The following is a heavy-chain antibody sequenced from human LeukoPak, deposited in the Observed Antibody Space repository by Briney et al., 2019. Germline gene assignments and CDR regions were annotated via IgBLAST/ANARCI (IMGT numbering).Heavy chain of an antibody. CDR1: GGSISSYY. J-gene: IGHJ4*02. Sequence: SETLSLTCTVSGGSISSYYWSWIRQPPGKGLEWIGYIYYSGSTNYNPSLKSRVTISVDTSKNQFSLKLSSVTAADTVVYYCARTYYDFWSGYYSSSGYFDYWGQGTLVTVSS. V-gene: IGHV4-59*08. D-gene: IGHD3-3*01. CDR2: IYYSGST. CDR3: ARTYYDFWSGYYSSSGYFDY.